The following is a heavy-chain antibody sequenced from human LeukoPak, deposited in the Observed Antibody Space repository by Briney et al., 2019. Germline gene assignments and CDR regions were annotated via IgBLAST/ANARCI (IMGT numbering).Heavy chain of an antibody. CDR2: ISSSSSYI. CDR1: GFTFSSYS. Sequence: GGSLRLSCAASGFTFSSYSMNWVRQAPGKGLEWVSSISSSSSYIYYADSVKGRFTISRDNAKNSLCLQMNSLRAEDTAVYYCARDYGPNYFDYWGQGTLVTVSS. V-gene: IGHV3-21*01. D-gene: IGHD3-16*01. CDR3: ARDYGPNYFDY. J-gene: IGHJ4*02.